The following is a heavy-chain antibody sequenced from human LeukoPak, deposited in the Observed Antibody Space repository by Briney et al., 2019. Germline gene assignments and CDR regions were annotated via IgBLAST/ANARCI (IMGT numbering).Heavy chain of an antibody. J-gene: IGHJ2*01. Sequence: GASVKVSCKASGYSFTTYGMNWVPQAPGQGLEWMGWISAYNGNTNYAQKLQGRVTMTTDTSTSTAYMELRSLRSDDTAVYYCARGGLYWYFDLWGRGTLVTVSS. CDR2: ISAYNGNT. CDR1: GYSFTTYG. V-gene: IGHV1-18*01. CDR3: ARGGLYWYFDL.